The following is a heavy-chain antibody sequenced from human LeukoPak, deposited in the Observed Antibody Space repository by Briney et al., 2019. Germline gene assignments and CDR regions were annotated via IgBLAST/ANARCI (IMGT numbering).Heavy chain of an antibody. CDR3: AKSRYYDSSGYRS. CDR2: IYANGDT. J-gene: IGHJ4*02. Sequence: GGSLRLSCAASGLTISNNYWHWVRQAPGKRLEWVSIIYANGDTLYAASVRGRFTFSRDNSKNTLYLQMNSLRAEDTAVYYCAKSRYYDSSGYRSWGQGTLVTVSS. V-gene: IGHV3-66*01. CDR1: GLTISNNY. D-gene: IGHD3-22*01.